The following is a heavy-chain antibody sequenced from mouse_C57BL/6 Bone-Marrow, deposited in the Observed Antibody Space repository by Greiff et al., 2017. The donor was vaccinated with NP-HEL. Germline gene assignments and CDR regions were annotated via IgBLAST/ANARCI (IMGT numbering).Heavy chain of an antibody. D-gene: IGHD2-4*01. CDR1: GFSLTSYG. V-gene: IGHV2-6-1*01. CDR3: ARHIYYDPYYFDY. Sequence: VQLQESGPGLVAPSQSLSITCTVSGFSLTSYGVHWVRQPPGKGLEWLVVIWSDGSTTYNSALKSRLSISKDNSKSPVFLKMNSLQTDDTAMYYCARHIYYDPYYFDYWGQGTTLTVSS. J-gene: IGHJ2*01. CDR2: IWSDGST.